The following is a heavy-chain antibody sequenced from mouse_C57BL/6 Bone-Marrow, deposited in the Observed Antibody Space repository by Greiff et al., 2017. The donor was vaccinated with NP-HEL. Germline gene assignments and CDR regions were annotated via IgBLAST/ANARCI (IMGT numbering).Heavy chain of an antibody. CDR1: GYTFTSYW. V-gene: IGHV1-53*01. D-gene: IGHD3-2*02. J-gene: IGHJ2*01. CDR2: INPNNGGT. Sequence: QVQLQQPGTELVKPGASVKLSCTASGYTFTSYWMHWLKQRPGQGLEWIGNINPNNGGTNDNEKFKTKATLTVDNSSSTAYMQLSSLTSEDSAVYYCARDSGYAFDYWGQGTTLTVSA. CDR3: ARDSGYAFDY.